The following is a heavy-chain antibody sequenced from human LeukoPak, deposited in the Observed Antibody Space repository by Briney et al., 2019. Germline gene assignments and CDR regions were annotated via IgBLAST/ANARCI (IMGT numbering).Heavy chain of an antibody. CDR1: GGSLSGFY. D-gene: IGHD6-19*01. J-gene: IGHJ4*02. CDR2: INHSGST. CDR3: ARRVEGEQWLVQRDDYFDY. V-gene: IGHV4-34*01. Sequence: SETRALTCAVYGGSLSGFYWSWIRQAPGKGLEWIGEINHSGSTNYNPSLKSRVTISVDTSKNQFSLKLSSVTAADTAVYYCARRVEGEQWLVQRDDYFDYWCQRTLVTVSS.